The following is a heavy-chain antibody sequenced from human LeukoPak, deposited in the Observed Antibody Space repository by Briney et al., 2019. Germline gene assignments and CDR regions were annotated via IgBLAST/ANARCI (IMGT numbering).Heavy chain of an antibody. CDR2: IYYSGST. Sequence: PSETLSLTCTVSGGSISSHYWSWIRQPPGKGLEWIGYIYYSGSTNYNPSLKSRVTIAVDTSKNQFSLKLSSVTAADTAVYYCARSYGSGSYYNLFDYWGQGTLVTVSS. J-gene: IGHJ4*02. D-gene: IGHD3-10*01. CDR1: GGSISSHY. V-gene: IGHV4-59*11. CDR3: ARSYGSGSYYNLFDY.